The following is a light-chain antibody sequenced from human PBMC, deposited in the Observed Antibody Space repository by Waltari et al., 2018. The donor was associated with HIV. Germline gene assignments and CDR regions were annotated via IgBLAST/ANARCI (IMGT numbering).Light chain of an antibody. Sequence: DIQMPQSSSTMSASVGDRVTITCRASQSISSWLALYQQKPGKAPKLLIYKASSLESGVPSRFSGSGSGTEFTLTIISLQPDDVATYYCQQYKSYSRTFGHGTKLEIK. J-gene: IGKJ2*02. V-gene: IGKV1-5*03. CDR2: KAS. CDR3: QQYKSYSRT. CDR1: QSISSW.